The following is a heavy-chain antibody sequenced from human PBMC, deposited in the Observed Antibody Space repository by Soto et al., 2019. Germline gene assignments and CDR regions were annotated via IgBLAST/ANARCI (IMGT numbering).Heavy chain of an antibody. Sequence: PGGSLRLSCAASGFTFSSYGMSWVRQAPGKGLEWVSAISGSGGSTYYADSVKGRFTISRDNSKNTLYLQMNSLRAEDTAVYYCAKPSEIYVIFGVVTINWFDPWGQGTLVTVSS. J-gene: IGHJ5*02. CDR3: AKPSEIYVIFGVVTINWFDP. V-gene: IGHV3-23*01. D-gene: IGHD3-3*01. CDR1: GFTFSSYG. CDR2: ISGSGGST.